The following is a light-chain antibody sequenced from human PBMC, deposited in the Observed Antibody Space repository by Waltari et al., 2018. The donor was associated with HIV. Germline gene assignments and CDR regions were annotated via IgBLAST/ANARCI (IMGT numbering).Light chain of an antibody. V-gene: IGLV2-14*01. J-gene: IGLJ3*02. CDR2: EVS. CDR1: SSDVGGYNY. Sequence: QSALTQPASVSGSPGQSITISCTGTSSDVGGYNYVSWYQQHPVQAPNLMIYEVSKRPSGVSKRFSGSKSGNTASLTISGLQAEDEADYYCSSYTSSSTWVFGGGTKLTVL. CDR3: SSYTSSSTWV.